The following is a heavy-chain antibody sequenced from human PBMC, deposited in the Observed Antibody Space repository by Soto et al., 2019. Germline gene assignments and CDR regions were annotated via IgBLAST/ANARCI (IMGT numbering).Heavy chain of an antibody. Sequence: ASVKVSCKASGGTFSSYAISWVRQAPGQGLEWMGGIIPIFGTANYAQKFQGRVTITADESTSTAYMELSSLRSEDTAVYYCARARDDLYCSSTSCYTLSFDYWGQGTLVTVSS. CDR3: ARARDDLYCSSTSCYTLSFDY. D-gene: IGHD2-2*02. J-gene: IGHJ4*02. CDR2: IIPIFGTA. CDR1: GGTFSSYA. V-gene: IGHV1-69*13.